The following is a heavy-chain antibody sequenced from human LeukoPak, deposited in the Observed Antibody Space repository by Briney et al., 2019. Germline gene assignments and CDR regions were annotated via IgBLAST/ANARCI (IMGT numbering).Heavy chain of an antibody. CDR2: IIGSSGST. J-gene: IGHJ4*02. CDR3: AKGGYDYVEVAYFDY. D-gene: IGHD5-12*01. Sequence: PGGSLRLSCAAYGFTFSNYAMNWVRQAPGKGLEWVSTIIGSSGSTFYADSVKGRFTISKDTSKNTLYLHMTSLRADDTAVYYCAKGGYDYVEVAYFDYWGQGTLVTVSS. V-gene: IGHV3-23*01. CDR1: GFTFSNYA.